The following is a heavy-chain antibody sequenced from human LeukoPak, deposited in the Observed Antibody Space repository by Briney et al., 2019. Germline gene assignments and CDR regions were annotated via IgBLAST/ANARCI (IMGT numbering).Heavy chain of an antibody. CDR2: VYHSGSA. Sequence: SETLSLTCTVSGGSINTNNWWTWVRQPPGKGLEWIGEVYHSGSANYNPSLKSRVTMLVDRSKNQFSLTLSSVTAADTAVYYCARDVGSYRRVDYWGQGTLVTVSS. D-gene: IGHD1-26*01. J-gene: IGHJ4*02. CDR1: GGSINTNNW. V-gene: IGHV4-4*02. CDR3: ARDVGSYRRVDY.